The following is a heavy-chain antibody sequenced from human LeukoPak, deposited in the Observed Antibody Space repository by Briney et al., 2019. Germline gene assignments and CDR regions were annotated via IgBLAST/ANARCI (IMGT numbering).Heavy chain of an antibody. Sequence: SETLSLTCTVSGGSISSYYWSWIRQPPGKGLEWIGYIYYSGSTNYNPSLKSRVTISVDTSKNQFSLKLSSVTAADTAVYYCARESRSWYYFDHWGQGTLVTVSS. V-gene: IGHV4-59*01. CDR3: ARESRSWYYFDH. CDR1: GGSISSYY. D-gene: IGHD6-13*01. J-gene: IGHJ4*02. CDR2: IYYSGST.